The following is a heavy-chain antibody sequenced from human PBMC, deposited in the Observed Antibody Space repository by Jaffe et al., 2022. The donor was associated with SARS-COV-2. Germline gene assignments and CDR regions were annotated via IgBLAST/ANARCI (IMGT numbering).Heavy chain of an antibody. V-gene: IGHV3-23*01. J-gene: IGHJ4*02. Sequence: EVQLLESGGGLVQPGGSLRLSCAASGFTFSSYAMSWVRQAPGKGLEWVSAISGSGGSTYYADSVKGRFTISRDNSKNTLYLQMNSLRAEDTAVYYCAKNPSAAIVGATLFDYWGQGTLVTVSS. D-gene: IGHD1-26*01. CDR3: AKNPSAAIVGATLFDY. CDR2: ISGSGGST. CDR1: GFTFSSYA.